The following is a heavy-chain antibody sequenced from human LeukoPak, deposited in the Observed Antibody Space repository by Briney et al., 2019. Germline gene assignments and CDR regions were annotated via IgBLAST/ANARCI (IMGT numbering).Heavy chain of an antibody. V-gene: IGHV1-69*01. CDR2: IIPIFGTA. Sequence: SVKVSCKASGGTFSSYAISWVRQAPGQGLEWMGGIIPIFGTANYAQKFQGRVTITADESTSTAYMELSGLRSEDTAVYYCARDSHHIVVVPAAPRWFDPWGQGTLVTVSS. J-gene: IGHJ5*02. CDR3: ARDSHHIVVVPAAPRWFDP. D-gene: IGHD2-2*01. CDR1: GGTFSSYA.